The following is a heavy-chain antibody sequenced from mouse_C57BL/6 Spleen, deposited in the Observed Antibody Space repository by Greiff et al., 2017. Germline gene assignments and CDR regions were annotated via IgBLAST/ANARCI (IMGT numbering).Heavy chain of an antibody. Sequence: DVKLQESGPGLVKPSQSLSLTCSVTGYSITSGYYWNWIRQFPGNKLEWMGYISYDGSNNYNPSLKNRISITRDTSKNQFFLKLNSVTTEDTATYYCARETGGFDYWGQGTTLTVSS. V-gene: IGHV3-6*01. J-gene: IGHJ2*01. CDR2: ISYDGSN. CDR1: GYSITSGYY. D-gene: IGHD4-1*01. CDR3: ARETGGFDY.